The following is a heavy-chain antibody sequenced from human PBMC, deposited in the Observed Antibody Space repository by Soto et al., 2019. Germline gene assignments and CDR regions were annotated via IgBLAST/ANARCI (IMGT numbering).Heavy chain of an antibody. J-gene: IGHJ4*02. D-gene: IGHD3-3*01. V-gene: IGHV4-39*07. CDR2: MSYSGST. Sequence: SETLSLTCTVSGGPMSSSTDFWGWIRQSPGKGLEWIGSMSYSGSTNYNPSLKSRVTISLDTSKNQFSLKLSSVTAADTAVYYCARGITIPKLDYWGQGTLVTVSS. CDR1: GGPMSSSTDF. CDR3: ARGITIPKLDY.